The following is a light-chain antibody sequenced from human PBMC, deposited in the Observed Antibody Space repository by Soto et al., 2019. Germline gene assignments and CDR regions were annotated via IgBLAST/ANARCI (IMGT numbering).Light chain of an antibody. CDR2: KAS. CDR3: QQYNSYQYT. J-gene: IGKJ2*01. CDR1: QSISSW. Sequence: DIQMTQSPSTLSASVGDRVTITCRASQSISSWLAWYRQKPGKAPKLLIYKASSLEGGIPSRFSGSGSETEFTLTISSLQPEDFATYYCQQYNSYQYTFGQGIKLEIK. V-gene: IGKV1-5*03.